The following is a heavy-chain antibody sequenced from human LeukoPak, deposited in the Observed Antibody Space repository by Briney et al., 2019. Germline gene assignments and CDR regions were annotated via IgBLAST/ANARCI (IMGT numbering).Heavy chain of an antibody. CDR2: IYYSGST. CDR1: GGSISSYY. J-gene: IGHJ4*02. CDR3: ARVESAWDYFDY. D-gene: IGHD2/OR15-2a*01. V-gene: IGHV4-59*01. Sequence: SETLSLTCTVSGGSISSYYWSWIRQPPGKGLEWIGYIYYSGSTNYNPSLKSRVTISVDTSKNQFSLKLSSVTAADTAVYYCARVESAWDYFDYWGQGTLATVSS.